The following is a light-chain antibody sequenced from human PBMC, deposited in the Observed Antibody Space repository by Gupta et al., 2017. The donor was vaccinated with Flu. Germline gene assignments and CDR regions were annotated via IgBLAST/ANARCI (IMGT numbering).Light chain of an antibody. V-gene: IGKV3-11*01. Sequence: EIVLTQSPATLSLSPGERPTLSCRASQSVSSYLVWYQQKPGQAPRLLIYDASNRATGIPARFSGSGSGTDFTLTISSLEPEDFALYYCQQRSNWPLTFGRGTKVEIK. CDR1: QSVSSY. CDR3: QQRSNWPLT. CDR2: DAS. J-gene: IGKJ4*01.